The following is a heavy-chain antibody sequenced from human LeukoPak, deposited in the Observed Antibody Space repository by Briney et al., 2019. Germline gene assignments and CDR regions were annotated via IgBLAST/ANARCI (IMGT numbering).Heavy chain of an antibody. J-gene: IGHJ5*02. CDR3: ARDLPIAAAGKGFDP. Sequence: SETLSLTCTVSGGSISSSSYYWGWIRQPPGKGLEWIGSIYYSGSTYYNPSLKSRVTISVDTSKNQFSLKLSSVTAADTAVYYCARDLPIAAAGKGFDPWGQGTLVTVSS. CDR1: GGSISSSSYY. D-gene: IGHD6-13*01. CDR2: IYYSGST. V-gene: IGHV4-39*07.